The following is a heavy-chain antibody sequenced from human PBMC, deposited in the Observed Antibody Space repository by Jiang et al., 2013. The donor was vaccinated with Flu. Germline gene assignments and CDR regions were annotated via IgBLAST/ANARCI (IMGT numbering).Heavy chain of an antibody. D-gene: IGHD2-15*01. V-gene: IGHV3-21*01. CDR1: GFTFSSYS. CDR3: GGVVAAVEASGEYFQH. CDR2: ISRGGNFI. Sequence: VQLVESGGGLVKPGGSLRLSCAASGFTFSSYSMNWVRQAPGKGLERVSSISRGGNFIYYADSMKGRFTISRDNAKKSLYLEMNSLRVEDTAVYYCGGVVAAVEASGEYFQHWGQGTLVTVSS. J-gene: IGHJ1*01.